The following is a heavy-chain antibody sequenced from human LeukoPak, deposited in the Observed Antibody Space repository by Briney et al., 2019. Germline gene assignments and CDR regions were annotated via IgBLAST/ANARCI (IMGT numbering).Heavy chain of an antibody. CDR3: ARRPGDYAFDI. CDR1: GYSISSGYY. J-gene: IGHJ3*02. V-gene: IGHV4-38-2*02. Sequence: PSETLSLTCTVSGYSISSGYYWGWIRQPPGKGLEWIGSIYNSGSTNYNPSLKSRVTISVDTSKNQFSLKLSSVTAADTAVYYCARRPGDYAFDIWGQGTMVTVSS. CDR2: IYNSGST. D-gene: IGHD7-27*01.